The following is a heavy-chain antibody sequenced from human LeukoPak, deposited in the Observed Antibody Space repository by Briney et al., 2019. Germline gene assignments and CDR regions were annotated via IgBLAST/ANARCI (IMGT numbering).Heavy chain of an antibody. CDR3: AKGRGKAVADDFDY. V-gene: IGHV3-23*01. Sequence: GGSLRLSCAASGFTFSSYAMSWVRQAPGKVLEWVSAISGSGGSTDYADSVKGRFTISRDNSKNTLYLQMNSLRAEDTAVYYCAKGRGKAVADDFDYWGQGTLVTVSS. CDR2: ISGSGGST. J-gene: IGHJ4*02. CDR1: GFTFSSYA. D-gene: IGHD6-19*01.